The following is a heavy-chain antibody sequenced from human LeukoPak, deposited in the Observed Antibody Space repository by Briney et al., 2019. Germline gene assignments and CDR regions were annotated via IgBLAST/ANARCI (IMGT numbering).Heavy chain of an antibody. CDR2: IKQDGSEK. J-gene: IGHJ6*03. D-gene: IGHD3-10*01. CDR3: ARDEKYGSGVVLYYYYYYMDV. V-gene: IGHV3-7*01. Sequence: GGSLRLSCAASGFTFSSYWMSWVRQAPGKGLEWVANIKQDGSEKYYVDPVKGRFTISRDNAKNSLYLQMNSLRAEDTAVYYCARDEKYGSGVVLYYYYYYMDVWGKGTTVTISS. CDR1: GFTFSSYW.